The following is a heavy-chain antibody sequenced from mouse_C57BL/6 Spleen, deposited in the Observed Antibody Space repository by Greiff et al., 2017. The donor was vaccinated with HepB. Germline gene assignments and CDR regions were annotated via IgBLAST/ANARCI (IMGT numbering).Heavy chain of an antibody. J-gene: IGHJ2*01. D-gene: IGHD1-2*01. V-gene: IGHV1-55*01. CDR3: ARSLYDYGGDY. CDR2: IYPGCGST. CDR1: GYTFTSYW. Sequence: QVQLKQPGAELVKPGASVKMSCKASGYTFTSYWITWVKQRPGQGLEWIGDIYPGCGSTNYNEKFKSKATLTVDTSSSTAYMQLSSLTSEDSAVYYCARSLYDYGGDYWGQGTTLTVSS.